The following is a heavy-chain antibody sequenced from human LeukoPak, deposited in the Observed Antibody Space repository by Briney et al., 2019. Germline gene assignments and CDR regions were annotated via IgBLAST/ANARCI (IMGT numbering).Heavy chain of an antibody. V-gene: IGHV3-49*03. J-gene: IGHJ4*02. CDR2: IRSKAYGGTT. D-gene: IGHD6-19*01. Sequence: QPGRSLRLSCTASGFTFGDYAMSWFRQAPGKGLEWVGFIRSKAYGGTTEYAASVKGRFTISRDDSKSIAYLQMNSLKTEDTAVYYCTTVHASGCPGNYWGQGTLVTVSS. CDR3: TTVHASGCPGNY. CDR1: GFTFGDYA.